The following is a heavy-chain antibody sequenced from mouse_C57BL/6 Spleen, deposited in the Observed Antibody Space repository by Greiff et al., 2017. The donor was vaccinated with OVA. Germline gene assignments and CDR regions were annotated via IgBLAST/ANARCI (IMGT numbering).Heavy chain of an antibody. CDR3: TRGGYYYGSKYYFDY. CDR2: IDPETGGT. V-gene: IGHV1-15*01. D-gene: IGHD1-1*01. J-gene: IGHJ2*01. CDR1: GYTFTDYE. Sequence: QVQLKQSGAELVRPGASVTLSCKASGYTFTDYEMHWVKQTPVHGLEWIGAIDPETGGTAYNQKFKGKAILTADKSSSTAYMELRSLTSEDSAVYYCTRGGYYYGSKYYFDYWGQGTTLTVSS.